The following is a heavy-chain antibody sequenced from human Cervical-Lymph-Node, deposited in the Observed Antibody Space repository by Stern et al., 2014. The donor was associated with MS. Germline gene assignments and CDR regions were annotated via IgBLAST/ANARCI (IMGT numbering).Heavy chain of an antibody. D-gene: IGHD3-22*01. CDR2: IYYGGST. CDR1: GASMSSHY. Sequence: QVQLVQSGPGLVKPSESLSLTCTVSGASMSSHYWGWIRQSPGKGLEWIGNIYYGGSTNYNPSLKSRVSISIDASKRQFSLNLTSVTAADTAMYYCAREQNHYDSSGHLRNGLDFWGQGTWVTVSS. CDR3: AREQNHYDSSGHLRNGLDF. J-gene: IGHJ3*01. V-gene: IGHV4-59*11.